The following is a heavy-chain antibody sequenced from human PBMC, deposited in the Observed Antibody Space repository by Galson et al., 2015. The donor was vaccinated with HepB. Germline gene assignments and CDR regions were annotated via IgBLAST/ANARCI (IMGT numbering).Heavy chain of an antibody. V-gene: IGHV1-46*03. CDR2: INPSGGST. CDR1: GYTFTSYY. J-gene: IGHJ6*02. Sequence: SVKVSCKASGYTFTSYYMHWVRQAPGQGLEWMGIINPSGGSTSYAQKFQGRVTMTRDTSTSTVYMELSSLRSEDTAVYYCARDSEGEGGSFLKGNGMDVWGQGTTVTVSS. CDR3: ARDSEGEGGSFLKGNGMDV. D-gene: IGHD3-16*01.